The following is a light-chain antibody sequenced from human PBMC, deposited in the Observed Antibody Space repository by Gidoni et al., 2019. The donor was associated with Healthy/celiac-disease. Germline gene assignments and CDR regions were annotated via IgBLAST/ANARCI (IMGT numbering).Light chain of an antibody. Sequence: EFVLTLSPGTLSLTPGERATLSCRASQSVSSSYLTWYQQKPGQAPRLLIYGASSMATGIPARFSSSGSGTDFTLTISRLEPEDFAVYYCQQYGSSPTFXQXTRLXIK. V-gene: IGKV3-20*01. J-gene: IGKJ5*01. CDR1: QSVSSSY. CDR3: QQYGSSPT. CDR2: GAS.